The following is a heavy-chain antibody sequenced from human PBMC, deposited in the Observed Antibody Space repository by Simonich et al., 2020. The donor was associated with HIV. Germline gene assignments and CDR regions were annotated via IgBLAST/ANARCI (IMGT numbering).Heavy chain of an antibody. Sequence: QVHLQQWGAGLLKPSETLSLTCAVYGESFSGYYWNWFRQPPGKGLGWIGEINHSESTDYNSSIKSRVTISVDTSKNQFSLKLSSVTAAETAMYYCARRGGYAFDYWGQGTLVTVSS. D-gene: IGHD5-12*01. CDR3: ARRGGYAFDY. CDR2: INHSEST. V-gene: IGHV4-34*01. CDR1: GESFSGYY. J-gene: IGHJ4*02.